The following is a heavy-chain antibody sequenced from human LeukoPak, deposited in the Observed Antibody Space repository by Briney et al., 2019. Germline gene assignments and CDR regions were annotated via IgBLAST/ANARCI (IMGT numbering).Heavy chain of an antibody. V-gene: IGHV4-4*07. D-gene: IGHD2-21*01. CDR2: IYTTGST. Sequence: SETLSLTCTVSGDSISNYYWSWIRQSAEKKLEYIGRIYTTGSTNSIPCLESRVTMSLDTSKNQFSLRLSSVTAADTAVYYCAGMHTVGYYYYYYMDVWGKGTPVTVSS. CDR1: GDSISNYY. CDR3: AGMHTVGYYYYYYMDV. J-gene: IGHJ6*03.